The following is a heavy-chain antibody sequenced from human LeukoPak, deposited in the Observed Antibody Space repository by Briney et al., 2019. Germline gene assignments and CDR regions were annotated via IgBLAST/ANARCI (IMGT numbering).Heavy chain of an antibody. CDR2: LSHSGSS. J-gene: IGHJ5*02. CDR1: GYSISSGYY. D-gene: IGHD3-22*01. V-gene: IGHV4-38-2*02. CDR3: ARCKKNNYDSSGYHGDWFDP. Sequence: PSETLSLTCTVSGYSISSGYYWDWIRQPPGKGLEWIGTLSHSGSSYYNPSLKSRVTISVDTSKNQFSLKLSSVTAADTAVYYCARCKKNNYDSSGYHGDWFDPWGQGTLVTVSS.